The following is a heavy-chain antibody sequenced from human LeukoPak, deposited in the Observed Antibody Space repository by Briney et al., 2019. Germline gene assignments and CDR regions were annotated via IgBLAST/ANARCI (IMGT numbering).Heavy chain of an antibody. CDR1: GFTFSSYA. V-gene: IGHV3-23*01. Sequence: PGGSLRLSCAASGFTFSSYAMSWVRQAPGKGLEWVSSISGTGGSTYYADSVKGRFTVSRDNSKNTLYLQMDSLRAEDTAIYYCAKMIAAGSATYYYYGMDVWGKGTTVTVSS. J-gene: IGHJ6*04. D-gene: IGHD6-13*01. CDR3: AKMIAAGSATYYYYGMDV. CDR2: ISGTGGST.